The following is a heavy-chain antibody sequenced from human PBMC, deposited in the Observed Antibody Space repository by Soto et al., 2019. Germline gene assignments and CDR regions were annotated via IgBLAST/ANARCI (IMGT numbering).Heavy chain of an antibody. CDR3: ARELSSGWDYYFDY. V-gene: IGHV3-48*01. Sequence: EVQLVESGGGLVQPGGSLRLSCAAAGFTFSSYSMNWVRQAPGKGLEWVSYISSSSSTIYYAESVKGRFTISRDNAKNSLYLQMNSLRAEDTAVYYCARELSSGWDYYFDYWGQGTLVTVSS. D-gene: IGHD6-19*01. J-gene: IGHJ4*02. CDR2: ISSSSSTI. CDR1: GFTFSSYS.